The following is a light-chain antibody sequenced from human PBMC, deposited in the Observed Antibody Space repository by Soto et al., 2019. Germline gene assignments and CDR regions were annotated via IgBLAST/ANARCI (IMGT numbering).Light chain of an antibody. Sequence: QSALTQPPSASGSPGQSVTISCTGTSSDVGGYNYVSWYQQHPGKAPKLIIYEVTKRPSGVPDRFSGSRSGNTASLTVSGLQAEDEADYYCSSYAGSNNWGVFGGGTKLTVL. CDR1: SSDVGGYNY. J-gene: IGLJ2*01. CDR3: SSYAGSNNWGV. V-gene: IGLV2-8*01. CDR2: EVT.